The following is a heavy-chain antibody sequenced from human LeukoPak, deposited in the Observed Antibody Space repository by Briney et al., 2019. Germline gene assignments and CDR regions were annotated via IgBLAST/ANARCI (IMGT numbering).Heavy chain of an antibody. D-gene: IGHD3-10*01. CDR1: GFTFSSYG. CDR2: IRYDGSDK. CDR3: ARAPRPMVRGAPGRYFDY. J-gene: IGHJ4*02. V-gene: IGHV3-30*02. Sequence: GGSLRLSCAASGFTFSSYGMHWVRQAPGKGLEWVAFIRYDGSDKYYADSVKGRFTISRDNSKNTLFLQMNSLRAEDTAVYYCARAPRPMVRGAPGRYFDYWGQGTLVTVSS.